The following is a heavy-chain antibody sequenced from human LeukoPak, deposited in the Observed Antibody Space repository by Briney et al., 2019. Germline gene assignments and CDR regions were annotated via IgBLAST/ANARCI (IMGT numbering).Heavy chain of an antibody. Sequence: SETLSLTCTVFGYSISSSSYYWGWIRQPPGKGLEWIGSIYYSGSTYYNPSLKSRVTISVDTSKNQFSLKLSSVTAADTAVYYCARHEDGYITHSFDYWGQGTLVTVSS. CDR1: GYSISSSSYY. J-gene: IGHJ4*02. CDR2: IYYSGST. D-gene: IGHD5-24*01. CDR3: ARHEDGYITHSFDY. V-gene: IGHV4-39*01.